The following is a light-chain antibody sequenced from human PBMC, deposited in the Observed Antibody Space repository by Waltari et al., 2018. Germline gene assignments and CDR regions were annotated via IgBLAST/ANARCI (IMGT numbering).Light chain of an antibody. CDR2: DAA. J-gene: IGKJ2*01. CDR3: QQRDNWPPMYT. V-gene: IGKV3-11*01. CDR1: QSVSTN. Sequence: EIVLTQSPGTLSLSPGERATLSCRASQSVSTNLAWYQQRPGQAPRLPISDAANRAAGIPARFSGSGAGTDFTLIISNLQAEDFAVYYCQQRDNWPPMYTFGQGTKVEIK.